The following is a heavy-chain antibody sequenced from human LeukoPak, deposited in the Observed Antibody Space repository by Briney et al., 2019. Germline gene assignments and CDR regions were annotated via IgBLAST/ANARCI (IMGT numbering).Heavy chain of an antibody. J-gene: IGHJ6*03. CDR1: GYSISSGYY. CDR2: IYHSGST. D-gene: IGHD3-22*01. Sequence: SETLSLTCTVSGYSISSGYYWGWIRQPPGKGLEWIGSIYHSGSTYYNPSLKSRVTISVDTSKNQFSLKLSSVTAADTAVYYCARVPDSSGYYYNYYYYMDVWGKGTTVTVSS. V-gene: IGHV4-38-2*02. CDR3: ARVPDSSGYYYNYYYYMDV.